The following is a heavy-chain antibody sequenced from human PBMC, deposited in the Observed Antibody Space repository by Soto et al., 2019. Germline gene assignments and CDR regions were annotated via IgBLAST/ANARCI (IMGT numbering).Heavy chain of an antibody. CDR3: ARDLPGYSYGYEDQVDY. V-gene: IGHV3-7*05. D-gene: IGHD5-18*01. CDR2: IKQDGSEK. J-gene: IGHJ4*02. Sequence: GGSLRLSCAASGFTFSSYWMSWVRQAPGKGLEWVANIKQDGSEKYYVDSVKGRFTISRDNAKNSLYLQMNSLRAEDTAVYYCARDLPGYSYGYEDQVDYWGQGTLVTVSS. CDR1: GFTFSSYW.